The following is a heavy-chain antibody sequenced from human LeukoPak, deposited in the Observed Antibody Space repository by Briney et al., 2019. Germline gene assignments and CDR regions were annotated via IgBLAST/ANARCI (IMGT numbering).Heavy chain of an antibody. D-gene: IGHD4-17*01. V-gene: IGHV3-30-3*01. CDR2: ISYDGSNK. CDR3: ADFYGDYNY. CDR1: GFTFSSYA. J-gene: IGHJ4*02. Sequence: PGGSLRLSCAASGFTFSSYAMHWVRQAPGKGLEWVAVISYDGSNKYYADSVKGRFTISRDNSKNTLYLQMNSLRAEDTAVYYCADFYGDYNYWGQGTLVTVSS.